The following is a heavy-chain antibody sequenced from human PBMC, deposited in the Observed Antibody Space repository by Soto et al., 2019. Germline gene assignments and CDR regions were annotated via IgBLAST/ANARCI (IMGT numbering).Heavy chain of an antibody. CDR3: ARGGSGSGTYYNAYYYYYMDV. CDR2: IYSGGST. J-gene: IGHJ6*03. Sequence: EVQLVESGGGLVQPGGSLRLSCAASGFTVSGNYMSWVRQAPGKGLEWVSVIYSGGSTYYADSVKGRFTISRDNSKNTLYLQMNSLRAEDTAVYYCARGGSGSGTYYNAYYYYYMDVWGKGTTVTVSS. V-gene: IGHV3-66*01. CDR1: GFTVSGNY. D-gene: IGHD3-10*01.